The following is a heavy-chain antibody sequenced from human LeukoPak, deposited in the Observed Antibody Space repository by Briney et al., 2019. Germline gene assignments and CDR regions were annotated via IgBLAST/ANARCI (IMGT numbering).Heavy chain of an antibody. D-gene: IGHD6-13*01. V-gene: IGHV4-59*13. CDR3: ARSTYSSSQWDY. CDR2: IYFAGST. J-gene: IGHJ4*02. Sequence: KPSETLSLTCNVSGASIGSNYWHWIRQPPGKGLGWIVYIYFAGSTNYNPSLKSRVTISVATSKNQFSLKLNSVTAADTAIYYCARSTYSSSQWDYWGQGTLVTVFS. CDR1: GASIGSNY.